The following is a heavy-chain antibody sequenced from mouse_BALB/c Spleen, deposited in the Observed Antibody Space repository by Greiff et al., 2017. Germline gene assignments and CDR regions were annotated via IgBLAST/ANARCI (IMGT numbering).Heavy chain of an antibody. CDR3: VNGNPWFAY. CDR2: IDPANGNT. D-gene: IGHD2-1*01. CDR1: GFNIKDTY. J-gene: IGHJ3*01. Sequence: VQLQQSGAELVKPGASVKLSCTASGFNIKDTYMHWVKQRPEQGLEWIGRIDPANGNTKYDPKFQGKATITADTSSNTAYLQLSSLTSEDTAVYYCVNGNPWFAYWGQGTLVTVSA. V-gene: IGHV14-3*02.